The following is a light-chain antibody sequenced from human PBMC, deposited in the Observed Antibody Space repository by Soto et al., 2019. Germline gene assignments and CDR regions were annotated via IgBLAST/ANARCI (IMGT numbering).Light chain of an antibody. J-gene: IGLJ2*01. CDR2: DDS. CDR1: NIGSES. V-gene: IGLV3-21*02. CDR3: QVWDSSGDHPGV. Sequence: SYVLTQLPSVSVAPGQTARITCGGENIGSESVHWYQQKPGQAPVLVVYDDSDRPSGIPERYSGSSSGNTATLTLNSVEAGDEADYYCQVWDSSGDHPGVFGGGTKLTVL.